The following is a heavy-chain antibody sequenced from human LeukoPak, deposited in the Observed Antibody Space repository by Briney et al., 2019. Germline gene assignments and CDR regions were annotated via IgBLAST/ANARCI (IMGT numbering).Heavy chain of an antibody. V-gene: IGHV4-59*01. Sequence: SETLSLTCTVSGGSISSYYWSWIRQPPGKGLEGLGYIYYSGSTNYNPSLKSRVTISVDTSKNQFSLKLSSVTAADTAVYYCARAWRIVGASYYYYMDVWGKGTTVTVSS. CDR2: IYYSGST. D-gene: IGHD1-26*01. CDR1: GGSISSYY. CDR3: ARAWRIVGASYYYYMDV. J-gene: IGHJ6*03.